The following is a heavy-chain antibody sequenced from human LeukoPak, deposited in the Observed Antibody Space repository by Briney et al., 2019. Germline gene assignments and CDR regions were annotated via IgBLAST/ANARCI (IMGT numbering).Heavy chain of an antibody. D-gene: IGHD3-10*01. CDR1: GYTFTGYD. V-gene: IGHV1-18*01. CDR3: ARRGVYYYGSGSIWFDP. Sequence: ASVKVSCKASGYTFTGYDINWVRQAPGQGLEWMGWISAYNGNTNYAQKLQGRVTMTTDTSTSTAYMELRSLRSDDTAVYYCARRGVYYYGSGSIWFDPWGQGTLVTVSS. CDR2: ISAYNGNT. J-gene: IGHJ5*02.